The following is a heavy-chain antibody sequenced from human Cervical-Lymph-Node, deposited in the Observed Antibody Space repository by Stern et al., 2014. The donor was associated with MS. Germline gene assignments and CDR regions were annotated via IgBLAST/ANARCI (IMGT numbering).Heavy chain of an antibody. Sequence: QITLKESGPVLVKPTETLTLTCTVSGFSLSNPRMGVGWIRQPPGKALEWLAHIFSSDEKSFNTSLQSRLSISRDTSKSQVVLTMTDMDPVDTATYFCVRLRDPEFDSWGQGTLVTVSS. CDR3: VRLRDPEFDS. CDR1: GFSLSNPRMG. J-gene: IGHJ4*02. CDR2: IFSSDEK. V-gene: IGHV2-26*01.